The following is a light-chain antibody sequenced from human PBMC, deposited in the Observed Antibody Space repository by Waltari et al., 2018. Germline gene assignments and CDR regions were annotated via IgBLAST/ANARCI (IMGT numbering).Light chain of an antibody. CDR3: QQSCSTPRT. CDR1: PSISSY. Sequence: DIQMTQSPSSLSPSVVDRGTFTSRTSPSISSYLKCYQQKTGKAPKVLIYAASSLEIGVPSRCRGSGSGTDFTLTISRLQPEEFATYYCQQSCSTPRTFGAETKVEFK. V-gene: IGKV1-39*01. CDR2: AAS. J-gene: IGKJ1*01.